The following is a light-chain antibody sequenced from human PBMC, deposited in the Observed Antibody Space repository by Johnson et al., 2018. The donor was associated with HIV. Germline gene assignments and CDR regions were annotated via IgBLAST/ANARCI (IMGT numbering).Light chain of an antibody. CDR2: ENN. Sequence: QSVLTQPPSVSAAPGQKVTISCSGSNSNIGNNYVSWFQQLPGTAPKLLIYENNKRPSGIPDRFSGSKSATSATLGITGLQPGDEADYYCGIWHSSLSAGGVFGTGTKVTVL. J-gene: IGLJ1*01. V-gene: IGLV1-51*02. CDR3: GIWHSSLSAGGV. CDR1: NSNIGNNY.